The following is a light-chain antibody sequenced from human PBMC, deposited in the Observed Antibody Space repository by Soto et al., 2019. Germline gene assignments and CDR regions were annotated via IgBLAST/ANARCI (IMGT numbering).Light chain of an antibody. Sequence: DIQMTQSPSSLSASVGDRVTITCRASQSISSNLNWYQQKPGKAPKLLIYAASSLQSGVPSRISGSGSGTDFTLTISSLQPEDFTTYYCQQSYSTPRTFGQGTKAEIK. J-gene: IGKJ1*01. V-gene: IGKV1-39*01. CDR2: AAS. CDR1: QSISSN. CDR3: QQSYSTPRT.